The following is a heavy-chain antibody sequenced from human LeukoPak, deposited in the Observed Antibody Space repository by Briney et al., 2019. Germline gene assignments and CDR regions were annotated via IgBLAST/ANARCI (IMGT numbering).Heavy chain of an antibody. D-gene: IGHD6-6*01. V-gene: IGHV3-23*01. CDR3: AEVKQLVGFDY. J-gene: IGHJ4*02. CDR2: IDGSGGAT. Sequence: GGSLRLSCGASGFTFSRYAMSWVRQAPGKGLQWVSQIDGSGGATYFADSVKGRFSISRDNSKNTLYLQMNSLRAEDTAVYYCAEVKQLVGFDYWGQGTLVTVSS. CDR1: GFTFSRYA.